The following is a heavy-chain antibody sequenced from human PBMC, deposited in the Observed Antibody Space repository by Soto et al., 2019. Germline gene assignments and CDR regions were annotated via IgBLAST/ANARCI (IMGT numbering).Heavy chain of an antibody. Sequence: QVQLVQSGAEVKKPGSSVKVSCKASGGTFSSYTISWVRQAPGQGLEWMGRIIPILGIANYAQKFQGRVTITANKSTSTAYMELSSLRSEDTAVYYCARDRTVTTPYYFDYWGQGTLVTVSS. CDR2: IIPILGIA. V-gene: IGHV1-69*08. D-gene: IGHD4-17*01. J-gene: IGHJ4*02. CDR3: ARDRTVTTPYYFDY. CDR1: GGTFSSYT.